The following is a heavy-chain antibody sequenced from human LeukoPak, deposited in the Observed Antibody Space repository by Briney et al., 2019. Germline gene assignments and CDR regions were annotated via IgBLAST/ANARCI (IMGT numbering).Heavy chain of an antibody. J-gene: IGHJ3*02. V-gene: IGHV3-20*01. D-gene: IGHD2-2*02. CDR1: GFRLSHQS. CDR2: INWNGGST. CDR3: AILYRGAFDI. Sequence: GGSLRLSCAASGFRLSHQSMNWVRQAPGKGLEWVSGINWNGGSTGYADSVKGRFTISRDNAKNSLYLQMNSLRAEDTALYHCAILYRGAFDIWGQGTMVTVSS.